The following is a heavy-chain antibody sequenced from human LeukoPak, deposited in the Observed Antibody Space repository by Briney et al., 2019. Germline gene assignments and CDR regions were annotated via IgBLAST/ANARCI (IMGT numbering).Heavy chain of an antibody. CDR3: ARDRSSGWYVVDY. V-gene: IGHV4-34*01. Sequence: SETLSLTCAVYGGSFSGYYWSWIRQPPGKGLEWIGEINHSGSTNYNPSLKSRVTMSIDTSKNQFSLKLSSVTAADTAVYYCARDRSSGWYVVDYWGQGTLVTVSS. J-gene: IGHJ4*02. D-gene: IGHD6-19*01. CDR2: INHSGST. CDR1: GGSFSGYY.